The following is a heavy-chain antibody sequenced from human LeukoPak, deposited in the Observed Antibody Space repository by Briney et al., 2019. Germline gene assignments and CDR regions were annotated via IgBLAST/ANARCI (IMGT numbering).Heavy chain of an antibody. J-gene: IGHJ5*02. V-gene: IGHV3-30*02. CDR2: IQYDESLK. D-gene: IGHD3-10*01. CDR1: GFTFSRFG. Sequence: GGSLRLSCEASGFTFSRFGMNWVRQAPGKGLEWVAFIQYDESLKCYLGSVKGRFATSRDNSKSTVYLQMNSLRVEDTAVYYCAKDQGVVGSYDAWGQGTLVTVSS. CDR3: AKDQGVVGSYDA.